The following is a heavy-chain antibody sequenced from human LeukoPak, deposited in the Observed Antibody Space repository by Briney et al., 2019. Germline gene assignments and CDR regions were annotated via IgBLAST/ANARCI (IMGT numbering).Heavy chain of an antibody. CDR3: ARTMLLAAHPFDY. J-gene: IGHJ4*02. Sequence: GASVKVSCKASGYGFSNYAMNWVRQAPRQGLEWGGWFHPSTGNPAYAQVFTGRFVCSLATSVSTAYLQISSLQAEDTAVYYCARTMLLAAHPFDYWGQGTLVTVSS. D-gene: IGHD6-6*01. CDR1: GYGFSNYA. CDR2: FHPSTGNP. V-gene: IGHV7-4-1*02.